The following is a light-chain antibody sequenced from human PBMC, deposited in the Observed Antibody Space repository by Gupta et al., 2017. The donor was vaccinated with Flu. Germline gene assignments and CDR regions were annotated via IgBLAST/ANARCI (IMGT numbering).Light chain of an antibody. CDR3: QQYNNWPPIT. Sequence: EIVMTQSPATLSVSPGERATLSCRASQSVSSNLAWYQQKPGQAPRLLIYGASTRATGIPARFSGSGCGKEFTLTISSRQSEDFVVYYCQQYNNWPPITFGQGTQVEIK. J-gene: IGKJ5*01. CDR1: QSVSSN. CDR2: GAS. V-gene: IGKV3-15*01.